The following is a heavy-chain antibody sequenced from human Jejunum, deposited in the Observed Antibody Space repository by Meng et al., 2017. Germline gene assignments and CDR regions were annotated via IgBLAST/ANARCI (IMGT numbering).Heavy chain of an antibody. CDR1: GFTFSRYA. V-gene: IGHV3-30*01. CDR3: ARDFTTSGYIFGHKDY. D-gene: IGHD5-18*01. Sequence: GESLKISCAASGFTFSRYAMHWVRQAPGKGLEWVAVIPSDESQEYYADSVKGRFTIARDNSKNTLYLQMNSLRPEDTAVYYCARDFTTSGYIFGHKDYWGQGTLVTVSS. CDR2: IPSDESQE. J-gene: IGHJ4*02.